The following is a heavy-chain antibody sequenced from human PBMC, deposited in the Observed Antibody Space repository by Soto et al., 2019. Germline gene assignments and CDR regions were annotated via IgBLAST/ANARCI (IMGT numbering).Heavy chain of an antibody. CDR2: ISSYNGDT. V-gene: IGHV1-18*04. Sequence: ASVKLSCKDCGYTFTGYYMHWVRQAPGQGPEWMGWISSYNGDTNYAQTFQGRVTMTTDTSTSTAYMELRSLRSDDTAVYYCARADSSSWYLGYYYGMDVWGQGTTVTVSS. CDR3: ARADSSSWYLGYYYGMDV. D-gene: IGHD6-13*01. CDR1: GYTFTGYY. J-gene: IGHJ6*02.